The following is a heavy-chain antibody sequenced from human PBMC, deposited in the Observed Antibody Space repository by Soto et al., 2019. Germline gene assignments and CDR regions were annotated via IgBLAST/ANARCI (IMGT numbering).Heavy chain of an antibody. D-gene: IGHD2-21*02. CDR3: ARFQVVTPLDY. J-gene: IGHJ4*02. Sequence: QVQLVQSGAEVKKPGASVKVSCKASGYTFISYGISWVRQAPGQGLEWMGWVSAYTGNTNYAQHLQGRVTMTTDTSTTTAYMELRSLRSDDTAVYYCARFQVVTPLDYWGQGTLVTVSS. V-gene: IGHV1-18*01. CDR1: GYTFISYG. CDR2: VSAYTGNT.